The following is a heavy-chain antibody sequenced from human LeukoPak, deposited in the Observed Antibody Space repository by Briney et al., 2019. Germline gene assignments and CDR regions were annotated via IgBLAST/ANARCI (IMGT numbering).Heavy chain of an antibody. Sequence: PGGSLRLSCAASGFTFSTYAMSWVRQSPGKGLEWVSAISGSDAGTYYADSVKGRFTISRDNSKNTLYLQMNSLRADDTAVYYCAKISVTLTRDYWGQGTLVTVSS. V-gene: IGHV3-23*01. CDR3: AKISVTLTRDY. D-gene: IGHD6-19*01. CDR2: ISGSDAGT. CDR1: GFTFSTYA. J-gene: IGHJ4*02.